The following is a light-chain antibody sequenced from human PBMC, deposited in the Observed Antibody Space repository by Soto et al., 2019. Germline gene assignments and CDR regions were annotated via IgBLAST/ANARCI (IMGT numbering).Light chain of an antibody. CDR3: QQYGSSPLLT. Sequence: EIVLTQSPGALSLSPGERATLSCRASQSVSSSYLAWYQQKPGQAPRLLIYGASSRATGIPDRFSGSGSGTDFTLTISRLEPEDFAVYYCQQYGSSPLLTFGQGTRLAIK. V-gene: IGKV3-20*01. CDR1: QSVSSSY. CDR2: GAS. J-gene: IGKJ5*01.